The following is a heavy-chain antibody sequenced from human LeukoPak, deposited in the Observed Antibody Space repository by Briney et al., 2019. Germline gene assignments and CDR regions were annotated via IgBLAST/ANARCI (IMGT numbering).Heavy chain of an antibody. CDR3: VRMLDSDY. Sequence: PGGSLRLSCAASGFTFSRYWMYWARQAPGKGLVWVSGINRDGSETKYADSVKGRFTISRDNTENTLYLQMNSLRAEDTALYYCVRMLDSDYWGQGTLVTVSS. J-gene: IGHJ4*02. CDR1: GFTFSRYW. CDR2: INRDGSET. D-gene: IGHD2-8*01. V-gene: IGHV3-74*03.